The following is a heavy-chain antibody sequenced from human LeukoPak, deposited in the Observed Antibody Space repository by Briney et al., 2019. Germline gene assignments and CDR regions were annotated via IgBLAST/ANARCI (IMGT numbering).Heavy chain of an antibody. V-gene: IGHV3-21*01. Sequence: PGGSLRLSCAASGFTFSSYSMNWVRQAPGKGLEWVSSISSSSSYIYYADSVKGRFTISRDNAKNSLYLQMNSLRAEDTAVYYCARANGWYEVPAYYFDYWGQGTLVTVSS. D-gene: IGHD6-19*01. J-gene: IGHJ4*02. CDR1: GFTFSSYS. CDR3: ARANGWYEVPAYYFDY. CDR2: ISSSSSYI.